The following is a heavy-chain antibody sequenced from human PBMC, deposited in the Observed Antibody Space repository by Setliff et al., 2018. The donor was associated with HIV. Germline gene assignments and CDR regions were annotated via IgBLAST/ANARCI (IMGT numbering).Heavy chain of an antibody. D-gene: IGHD3-16*01. CDR2: IKEDGSEK. Sequence: PGGSLRLSCAASGFSISGHWMSWVRQAPGKGLEWVANIKEDGSEKYYVDPVKGRFTVSRDNAENSVYLQMNGLRVDDTALYYCTRDGGEYWGEGTLVTVSS. CDR1: GFSISGHW. V-gene: IGHV3-7*03. J-gene: IGHJ4*02. CDR3: TRDGGEY.